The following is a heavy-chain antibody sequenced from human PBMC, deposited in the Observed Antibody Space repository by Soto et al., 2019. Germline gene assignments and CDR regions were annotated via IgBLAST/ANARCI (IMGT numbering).Heavy chain of an antibody. J-gene: IGHJ6*02. CDR1: GFTFSSYW. D-gene: IGHD6-13*01. CDR2: INSDGSSR. Sequence: EAQLVESGGGLVQPGGSLRLSCAASGFTFSSYWMHWVRQAPGKGLVWVSRINSDGSSRSYADSVKGRFTISRDNAKNTLNLQLNSLRAEDTAVYYCARGMASSSENQGDYDYSRMDVWRQGTTVTVSS. V-gene: IGHV3-74*01. CDR3: ARGMASSSENQGDYDYSRMDV.